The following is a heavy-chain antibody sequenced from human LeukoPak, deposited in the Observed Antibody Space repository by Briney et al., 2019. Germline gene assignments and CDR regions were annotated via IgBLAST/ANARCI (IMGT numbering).Heavy chain of an antibody. CDR1: GFTFSSYA. J-gene: IGHJ4*02. CDR2: ISGSGGST. D-gene: IGHD1-20*01. CDR3: ARGGNWNYFDY. Sequence: GGSLRLSCAASGFTFSSYAMSWVRQAPGKGLGWVSAISGSGGSTYYADSVKGRFTISRDNSKNTLYLQMNSLRAEDTAVYYCARGGNWNYFDYWGQGTLVTVSS. V-gene: IGHV3-23*01.